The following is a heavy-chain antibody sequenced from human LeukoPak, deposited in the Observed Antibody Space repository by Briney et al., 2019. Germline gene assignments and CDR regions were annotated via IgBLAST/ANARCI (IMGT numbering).Heavy chain of an antibody. V-gene: IGHV4-4*02. Sequence: SETLSLTCAVSGGSISSSNWWSWVRQPPGKGLEWIGEIYHSGSTNYNPSLKSRVTISVDKSKNQFSLKLSSVTAADTAVYYCARVSSGWHGYLDYWGQGTPVTVSP. CDR1: GGSISSSNW. CDR3: ARVSSGWHGYLDY. D-gene: IGHD6-25*01. CDR2: IYHSGST. J-gene: IGHJ4*02.